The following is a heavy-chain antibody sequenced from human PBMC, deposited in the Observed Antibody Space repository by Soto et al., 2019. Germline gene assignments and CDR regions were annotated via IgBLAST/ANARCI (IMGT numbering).Heavy chain of an antibody. Sequence: QVQLQQWGAGLLKPSETLSLTCAVYGGSFSGYYWSWIRQPPGKGLEWIGEINHSGSTNYNPSLKSRVTISVDTSKNQFSLKLSSVTAADTAVYYCARARGKQSYFDYWGRGTLVTVSS. CDR3: ARARGKQSYFDY. V-gene: IGHV4-34*01. CDR1: GGSFSGYY. J-gene: IGHJ4*02. CDR2: INHSGST. D-gene: IGHD3-10*01.